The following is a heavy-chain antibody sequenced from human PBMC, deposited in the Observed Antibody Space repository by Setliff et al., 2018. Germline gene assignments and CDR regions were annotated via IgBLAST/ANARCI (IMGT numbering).Heavy chain of an antibody. Sequence: RLSCAASGFSISTYTMHWVRQAPGKGLEWVADISSDGSNKDYADSVEGRFIISRDNSKNTLFLQMNSLRAEDTAVYYCARDAKIVVVHNPYYFDFWGQGTLVTVSS. J-gene: IGHJ4*02. CDR1: GFSISTYT. V-gene: IGHV3-30*04. CDR3: ARDAKIVVVHNPYYFDF. D-gene: IGHD3-22*01. CDR2: ISSDGSNK.